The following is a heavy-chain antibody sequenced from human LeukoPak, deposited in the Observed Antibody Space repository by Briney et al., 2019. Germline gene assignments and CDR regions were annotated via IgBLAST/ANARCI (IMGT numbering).Heavy chain of an antibody. Sequence: GESLKIFCRGSGYTFSSYWIAWVRQMPGKGLEWMGLVYPGDSDAKYSPSFQGQVTLSADKSINTAYLQWTSLKASDTAMYYCARRNPMSGDSFDYWGQGTLVSVSS. CDR3: ARRNPMSGDSFDY. CDR1: GYTFSSYW. J-gene: IGHJ4*02. CDR2: VYPGDSDA. V-gene: IGHV5-51*01. D-gene: IGHD4-17*01.